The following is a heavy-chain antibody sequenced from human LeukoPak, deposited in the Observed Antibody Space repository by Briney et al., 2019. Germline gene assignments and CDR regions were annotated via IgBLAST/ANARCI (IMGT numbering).Heavy chain of an antibody. CDR3: ASLPYCTNGVCYDY. CDR1: GASISRYY. Sequence: SETLSLTCTVSGASISRYYWSWIRQPPGKGLEWIGYIYYSGSTNYNPSLKSRVTISVDTSKNQFSLKLSSVTAADTAVYYCASLPYCTNGVCYDYWGQGTLVTVSS. J-gene: IGHJ4*02. V-gene: IGHV4-59*01. CDR2: IYYSGST. D-gene: IGHD2-8*01.